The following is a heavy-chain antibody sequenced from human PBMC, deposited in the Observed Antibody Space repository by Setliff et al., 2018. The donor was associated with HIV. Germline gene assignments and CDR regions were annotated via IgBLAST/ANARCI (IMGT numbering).Heavy chain of an antibody. Sequence: GASVKVSCKASGYTFTKFDINWVRQATGQGLEWMGWMNPNSGNTGFAQKFQGRVTMTRNTSISTAYVELRSLRSEDTAVYFCARTWGAGVTGYWFEPWGQGTRVTVSS. D-gene: IGHD3-9*01. J-gene: IGHJ5*02. CDR1: GYTFTKFD. CDR3: ARTWGAGVTGYWFEP. V-gene: IGHV1-8*01. CDR2: MNPNSGNT.